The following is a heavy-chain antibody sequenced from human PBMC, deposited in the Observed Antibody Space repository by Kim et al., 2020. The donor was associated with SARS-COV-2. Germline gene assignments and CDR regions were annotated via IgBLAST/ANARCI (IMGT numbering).Heavy chain of an antibody. V-gene: IGHV3-23*01. J-gene: IGHJ4*02. CDR1: GFTFSSYA. D-gene: IGHD2-15*01. CDR3: AKTLSTSATGY. CDR2: ISGGGVGT. Sequence: GGSLRLSCAVSGFTFSSYAMSWVRQAPGKGLEWVSAISGGGVGTYYADSVKGRFTISRDNSKSTLYLQMNSLRAEDAAVYYCAKTLSTSATGYWGQGTLVTVSS.